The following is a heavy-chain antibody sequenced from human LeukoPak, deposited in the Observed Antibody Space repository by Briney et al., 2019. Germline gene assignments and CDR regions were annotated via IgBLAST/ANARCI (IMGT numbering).Heavy chain of an antibody. D-gene: IGHD3-10*02. CDR3: AELGITMIGGV. CDR1: GFTFSYYE. Sequence: GGSLRLSCAASGFTFSYYEMNWVRQAPGKGLEWVAYISGSGQTIYYADSVKGRFTISRDNAKNSLYLQMNSLRAEDTAVYYCAELGITMIGGVWGKGTTVTISS. J-gene: IGHJ6*04. V-gene: IGHV3-48*03. CDR2: ISGSGQTI.